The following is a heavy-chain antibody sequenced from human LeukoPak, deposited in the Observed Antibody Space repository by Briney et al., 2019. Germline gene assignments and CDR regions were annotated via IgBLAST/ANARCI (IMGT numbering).Heavy chain of an antibody. CDR2: ISSSTTYI. CDR3: ARVPGEMGATLAYLDY. D-gene: IGHD1-26*01. V-gene: IGHV3-21*01. CDR1: GFTFRNYA. J-gene: IGHJ4*02. Sequence: GGSLRLSCAASGFTFRNYAMHWVRQAPGKGLEWVASISSSTTYIYYAGSVKGRFTISRDNAKNLVYLEMNSLRAEDTAVYYCARVPGEMGATLAYLDYWGQGTLVIVSS.